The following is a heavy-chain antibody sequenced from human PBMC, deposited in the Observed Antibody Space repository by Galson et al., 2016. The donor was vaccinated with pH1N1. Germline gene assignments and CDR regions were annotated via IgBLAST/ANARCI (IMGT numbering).Heavy chain of an antibody. CDR2: ISGGGSST. Sequence: SLRLSCAVSGFTFSSYGMCWLRQAPGKGLEWLAAISGGGSSTYHADSVKGRFTISRDNSKNTLYLQMSSLTAEDTAVYYCAKYDGSGYYYSRRLSWGQGTLGTVSS. CDR1: GFTFSSYG. V-gene: IGHV3-23*01. D-gene: IGHD3-22*01. CDR3: AKYDGSGYYYSRRLS. J-gene: IGHJ5*02.